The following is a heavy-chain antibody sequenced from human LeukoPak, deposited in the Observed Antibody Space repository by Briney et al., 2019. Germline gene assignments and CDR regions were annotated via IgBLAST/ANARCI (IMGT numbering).Heavy chain of an antibody. CDR1: GFTFTNYA. CDR3: ARDLDAP. CDR2: ITASGDRT. Sequence: GGSLRLSCASSGFTFTNYAMTWVRQAPGKGLEWVSTITASGDRTHYTDSVKGRFTISRDNAKNSLYLQMNSLRAEDTAVYYCARDLDAPWGQGTLVTVSS. D-gene: IGHD1-1*01. J-gene: IGHJ4*02. V-gene: IGHV3-23*01.